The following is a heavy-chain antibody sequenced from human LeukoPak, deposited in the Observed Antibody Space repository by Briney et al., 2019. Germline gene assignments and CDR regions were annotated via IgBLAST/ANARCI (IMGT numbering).Heavy chain of an antibody. V-gene: IGHV4-4*02. CDR3: ARSTVTPRWYFDL. Sequence: SETLSLTCAVSGGSISISNWYSWVRQPPGKGLEWIGEIYHTGSTNYNPSLKSRVTISVDKSKNQVSLKLSSVTAADTAVYYCARSTVTPRWYFDLWGRGTLVTVSS. J-gene: IGHJ2*01. CDR2: IYHTGST. D-gene: IGHD4-17*01. CDR1: GGSISISNW.